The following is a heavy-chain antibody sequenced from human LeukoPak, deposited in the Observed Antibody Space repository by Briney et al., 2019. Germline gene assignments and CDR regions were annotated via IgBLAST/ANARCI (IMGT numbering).Heavy chain of an antibody. CDR2: IGYDGSKI. D-gene: IGHD1-26*01. V-gene: IGHV3-30*02. J-gene: IGHJ3*02. CDR3: AKEGRGGFDI. Sequence: PGGALRLSCAASGITFSRSGMHWVRQAPGKGLEWVTFIGYDGSKIYYADSVKGRFTISRDNSKNTLYLQMNSLRAEDTAVYYCAKEGRGGFDIWGQGTMVTVSS. CDR1: GITFSRSG.